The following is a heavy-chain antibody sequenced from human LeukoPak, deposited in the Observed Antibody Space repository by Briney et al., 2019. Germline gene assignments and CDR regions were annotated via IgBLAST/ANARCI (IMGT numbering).Heavy chain of an antibody. Sequence: GGSLRLSCAASGFTFSSYAMSWVRQAPGKGLEWVPAISGSGGCTYYADSVKGRFTISRDNSKNTLYLQMNSLRAEDTAVYYCAKSCSGGSCYFDYWGQGTLVTVSS. CDR1: GFTFSSYA. CDR3: AKSCSGGSCYFDY. D-gene: IGHD2-15*01. CDR2: ISGSGGCT. J-gene: IGHJ4*02. V-gene: IGHV3-23*01.